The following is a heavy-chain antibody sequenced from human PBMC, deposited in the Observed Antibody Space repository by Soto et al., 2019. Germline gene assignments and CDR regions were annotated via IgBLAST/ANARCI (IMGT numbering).Heavy chain of an antibody. CDR2: IDSSGTT. CDR1: GGSISSSIYY. J-gene: IGHJ4*02. Sequence: QLQLQESGPGLVKPSDTLSLTCTVSGGSISSSIYYWGWIRQPPGRGLEWIGIIDSSGTTYYNPSLKIRLTVAVDTSKNHYALTLSSVTAADTALDSCARRTGSSTYYFDYWCQGAMVTASS. V-gene: IGHV4-39*02. D-gene: IGHD6-6*01. CDR3: ARRTGSSTYYFDY.